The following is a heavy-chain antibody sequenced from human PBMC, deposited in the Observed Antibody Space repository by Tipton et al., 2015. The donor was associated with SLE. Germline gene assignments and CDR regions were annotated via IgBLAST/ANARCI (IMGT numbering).Heavy chain of an antibody. D-gene: IGHD3-3*01. J-gene: IGHJ6*02. CDR2: IYTSGST. CDR3: TRGGNDFWSPYYYGMDV. Sequence: TLSLTCTVSGGSISSYYWSWIRQPAGKGLEWIGRIYTSGSTNYNPSLKSRVTISVDTSKNQFSLKLSSVTAADTAVYYCTRGGNDFWSPYYYGMDVWGQGTTVTVSS. V-gene: IGHV4-4*07. CDR1: GGSISSYY.